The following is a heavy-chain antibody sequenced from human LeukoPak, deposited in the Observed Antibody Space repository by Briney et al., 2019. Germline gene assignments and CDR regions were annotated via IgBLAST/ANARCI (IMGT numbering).Heavy chain of an antibody. CDR2: ISGSGSST. CDR1: GLTFSSYA. Sequence: GGSLRLSCAASGLTFSSYAMSWVRQAPGKGLEWVSAISGSGSSTYYADSVKGRFTISRDNSKNTLYLQMNSLRAEDTAVYYCARGSGWYPLFEYWGQGTLVTVSS. V-gene: IGHV3-23*01. J-gene: IGHJ4*02. CDR3: ARGSGWYPLFEY. D-gene: IGHD6-13*01.